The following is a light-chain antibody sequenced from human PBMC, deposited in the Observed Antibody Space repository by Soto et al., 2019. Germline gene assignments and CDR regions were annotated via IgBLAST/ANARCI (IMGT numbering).Light chain of an antibody. CDR1: SSDVGGYNY. J-gene: IGLJ1*01. Sequence: QSVLTQPASVSGSPGQSITISCTGTSSDVGGYNYVSWYQQHPGKAPKLMIYEVSNRPSGVSNRFSGSKSGNTASLTISGLQAEDEADYYCSSYTSSSSYVXGTGTSSPS. CDR3: SSYTSSSSYV. CDR2: EVS. V-gene: IGLV2-14*01.